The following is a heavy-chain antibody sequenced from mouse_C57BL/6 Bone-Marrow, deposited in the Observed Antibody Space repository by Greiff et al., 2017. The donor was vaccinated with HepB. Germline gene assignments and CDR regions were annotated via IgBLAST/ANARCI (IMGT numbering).Heavy chain of an antibody. J-gene: IGHJ1*03. D-gene: IGHD1-1*01. CDR1: GYTFTSYG. CDR2: IDPRSGNT. V-gene: IGHV1-81*01. CDR3: SRDYDGSPYWYFDV. Sequence: QVQLQQSGAELARPGASVKLSCKASGYTFTSYGISWVKQRTGQGLEWLGEIDPRSGNTYYNETFKGKATLTADKSSSTAYMERSSLTSEDSAVSFCSRDYDGSPYWYFDVWGTVTTVTVSS.